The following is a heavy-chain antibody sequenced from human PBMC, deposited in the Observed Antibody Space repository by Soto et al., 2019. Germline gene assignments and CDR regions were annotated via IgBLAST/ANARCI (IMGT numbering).Heavy chain of an antibody. Sequence: QVQLVESGGGVVQPGRSLRLSCAASGFTFSSYAMHWVRQAPGKGLEWVAVISNAGSNKYYADSVKGRFTISRDNSKNTRYLQMNSLRAEDTAVYYCAREEAGSGFVFDCWGQGTLVTVSS. CDR2: ISNAGSNK. CDR1: GFTFSSYA. V-gene: IGHV3-30-3*01. D-gene: IGHD3-3*01. CDR3: AREEAGSGFVFDC. J-gene: IGHJ4*02.